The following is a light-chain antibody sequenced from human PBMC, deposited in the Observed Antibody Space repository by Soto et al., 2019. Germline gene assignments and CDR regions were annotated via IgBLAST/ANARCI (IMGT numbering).Light chain of an antibody. Sequence: EIVLTQSRGTLSLSPGERATLSCRARQSASSSYLAWYQQNPGQALRLLIYGASVRATGIPDRFSGSGSGTDFTLTISRLEPEDFAVYSCQQYGSSPQTFGQGTKVEIK. CDR2: GAS. J-gene: IGKJ1*01. CDR1: QSASSSY. V-gene: IGKV3-20*01. CDR3: QQYGSSPQT.